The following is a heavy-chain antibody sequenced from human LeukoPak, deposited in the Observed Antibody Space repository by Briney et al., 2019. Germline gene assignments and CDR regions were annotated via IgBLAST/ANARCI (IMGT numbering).Heavy chain of an antibody. Sequence: SVKVSCKASGFTFTSSAVQWVRQARGQRLEWIGWIVVGSGNTNYAQKFQERVTITRNTSISTAYMELSSLRYEDTAVYYCTRRSGGTGTTLGYWGQGTLVTVSS. V-gene: IGHV1-58*01. CDR2: IVVGSGNT. J-gene: IGHJ4*02. D-gene: IGHD1-1*01. CDR1: GFTFTSSA. CDR3: TRRSGGTGTTLGY.